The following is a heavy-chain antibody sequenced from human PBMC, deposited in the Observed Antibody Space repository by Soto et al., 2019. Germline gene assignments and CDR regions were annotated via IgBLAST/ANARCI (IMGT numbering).Heavy chain of an antibody. CDR3: ARDGYYYDSSGPNWFDP. CDR2: IIPIFGTA. V-gene: IGHV1-69*01. D-gene: IGHD3-22*01. Sequence: QVQLVQSGAEVKKPGSSVKVSCKASGGTFSSYAISWVRQAPGQGLEWMGGIIPIFGTANYAQKFQGRVTITADESTSTAYMELSSLRSEDTAVYYCARDGYYYDSSGPNWFDPWGQGTLVTVSS. J-gene: IGHJ5*02. CDR1: GGTFSSYA.